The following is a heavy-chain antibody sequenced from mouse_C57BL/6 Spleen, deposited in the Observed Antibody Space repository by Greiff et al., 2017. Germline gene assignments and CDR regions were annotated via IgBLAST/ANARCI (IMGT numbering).Heavy chain of an antibody. V-gene: IGHV1-47*01. D-gene: IGHD3-3*01. CDR1: GYTFTTYS. Sequence: VQLQQSGAELVKPGASVKMSCKASGYTFTTYSIEWMKQNHGKSLEWIGNFYPYNDDTKYNQKFKGKATLTVEKSSSTAYLELSRLTSETSAVYYGALGDYRPWFAYWGQGTLVTVSA. CDR2: FYPYNDDT. CDR3: ALGDYRPWFAY. J-gene: IGHJ3*01.